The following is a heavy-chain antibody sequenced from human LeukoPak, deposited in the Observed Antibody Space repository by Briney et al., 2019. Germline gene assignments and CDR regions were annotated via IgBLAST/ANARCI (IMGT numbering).Heavy chain of an antibody. CDR2: INTNTGNP. V-gene: IGHV7-4-1*02. CDR1: GYTFTSYA. D-gene: IGHD5-12*01. J-gene: IGHJ3*02. Sequence: ASVKVSCKASGYTFTSYAMNWVRQAPGQGLEWMGWINTNTGNPTYAQGFTGRFVFSLDTSVSTAYLQISSLKAEDTAVYYCARENVPGYSGYHDAFDIWGQGTMVTVSS. CDR3: ARENVPGYSGYHDAFDI.